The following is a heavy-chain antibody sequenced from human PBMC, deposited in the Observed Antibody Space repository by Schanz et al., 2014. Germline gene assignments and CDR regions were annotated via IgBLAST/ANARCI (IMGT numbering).Heavy chain of an antibody. CDR3: ARGGGPEDVFDI. CDR1: GGTFSSFG. V-gene: IGHV1-69*04. CDR2: IIPILGIA. J-gene: IGHJ3*02. Sequence: VQLEQSGAEVKKPGSSVKVSCKASGGTFSSFGINWVRQAPGQGLEWMGRIIPILGIATYAQRFQDRVRITADKSTSTAYMELSSLRSDDTAVYYCARGGGPEDVFDIWGQGTILTVSS. D-gene: IGHD5-12*01.